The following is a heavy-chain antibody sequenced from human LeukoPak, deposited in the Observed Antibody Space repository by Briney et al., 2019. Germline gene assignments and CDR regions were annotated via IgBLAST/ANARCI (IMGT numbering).Heavy chain of an antibody. D-gene: IGHD3-9*01. CDR1: GYTFTSYD. CDR2: MNPNSGNT. V-gene: IGHV1-8*01. CDR3: ARLDILTGYSSDY. Sequence: ASVKVSCKASGYTFTSYDINWVRQATGQGLEWMGWMNPNSGNTGYARKFQGRVTMTRNTSISTAYMELSSLRSEDTAVYYCARLDILTGYSSDYWGQGTLVTVSS. J-gene: IGHJ4*02.